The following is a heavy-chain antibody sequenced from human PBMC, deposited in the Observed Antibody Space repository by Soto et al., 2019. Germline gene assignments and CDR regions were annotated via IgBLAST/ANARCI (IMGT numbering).Heavy chain of an antibody. CDR3: AISSYSSGWNPSHYYGTDV. V-gene: IGHV1-18*04. CDR1: GYTFTSYG. J-gene: IGHJ6*02. Sequence: ASVKVSCKTSGYTFTSYGISWVRQAPGQGLEWMGWISAYNGNTNYAQKLQGRVTMTTDTSTSTAYMELRSLRSDDTAIYYCAISSYSSGWNPSHYYGTDVWGQGTTVTVSS. D-gene: IGHD6-19*01. CDR2: ISAYNGNT.